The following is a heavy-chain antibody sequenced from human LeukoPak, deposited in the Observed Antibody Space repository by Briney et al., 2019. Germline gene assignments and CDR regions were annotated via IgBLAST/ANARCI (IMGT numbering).Heavy chain of an antibody. D-gene: IGHD6-19*01. V-gene: IGHV3-74*01. CDR2: ISGDARTT. CDR1: GFTFSRYW. J-gene: IGHJ4*02. Sequence: GGSLRLSCAASGFTFSRYWMHWVRQAPGKGLVWVSRISGDARTTTYADSVKGRFTIFRDNAKNTLYLQMNSLRAEDTALYYCVRDRAVAGTEDFYFDFWGQGTLVTVSS. CDR3: VRDRAVAGTEDFYFDF.